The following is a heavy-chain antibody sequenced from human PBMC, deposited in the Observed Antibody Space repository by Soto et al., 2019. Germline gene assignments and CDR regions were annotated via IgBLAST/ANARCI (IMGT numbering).Heavy chain of an antibody. CDR2: ISSSSSTI. CDR1: GFTFSSYS. Sequence: GGSLRLSCAASGFTFSSYSMNWLRQAPGKGLEWVSYISSSSSTIYYADSVKGRFTISRDNAKNSLYLQMNSLRAEDTAVYYCARDHYYGSGSYRPLYYFDYWGQGTLVTVSS. CDR3: ARDHYYGSGSYRPLYYFDY. J-gene: IGHJ4*02. V-gene: IGHV3-48*01. D-gene: IGHD3-10*01.